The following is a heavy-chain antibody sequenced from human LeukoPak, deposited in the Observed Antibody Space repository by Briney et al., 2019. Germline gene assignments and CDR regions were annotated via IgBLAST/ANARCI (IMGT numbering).Heavy chain of an antibody. V-gene: IGHV4-30-4*08. CDR3: ARSGVVHGYFQH. CDR2: IYYSGST. J-gene: IGHJ1*01. D-gene: IGHD2-15*01. Sequence: SETLSLTCTVSGGSISSGDYYWSWIRQPPGKGLEWIGYIYYSGSTYYNPSLKSRVTISVDTSKNQFSLKLSSVTAADTAVYYCARSGVVHGYFQHWGQGTLVTVSS. CDR1: GGSISSGDYY.